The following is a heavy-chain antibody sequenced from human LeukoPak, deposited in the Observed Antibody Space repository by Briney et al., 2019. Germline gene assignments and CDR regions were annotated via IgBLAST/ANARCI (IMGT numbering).Heavy chain of an antibody. V-gene: IGHV4-34*01. CDR1: GGSFSGYY. CDR3: ARRYCSSTSCYLGGFDP. CDR2: INHSGST. Sequence: PSETLSLTCAVYGGSFSGYYWSWIRQPPGKGLEWIGEINHSGSTNYNPSLKSRVTISVDTSKNQFSLKLSSVTAADTAVYYCARRYCSSTSCYLGGFDPWGQGTLVTVSS. D-gene: IGHD2-2*01. J-gene: IGHJ5*02.